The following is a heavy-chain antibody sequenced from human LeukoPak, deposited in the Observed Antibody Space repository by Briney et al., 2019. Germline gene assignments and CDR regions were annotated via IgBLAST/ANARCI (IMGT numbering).Heavy chain of an antibody. CDR1: GGSISSSSYY. Sequence: PSETLSLTCTVSGGSISSSSYYRGWIRQPPGKGLEWIGSIYYSGSTYYNPSLKSRVTISVDTSKNQFSLKLSSVTAADTAVYYCARPRGTIGSAFDIWGQGTMVTVSS. J-gene: IGHJ3*02. CDR2: IYYSGST. V-gene: IGHV4-39*01. CDR3: ARPRGTIGSAFDI. D-gene: IGHD1-26*01.